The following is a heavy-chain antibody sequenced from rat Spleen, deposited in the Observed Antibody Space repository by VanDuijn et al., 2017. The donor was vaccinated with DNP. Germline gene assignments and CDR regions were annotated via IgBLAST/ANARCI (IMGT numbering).Heavy chain of an antibody. D-gene: IGHD1-10*01. V-gene: IGHV5-25*01. CDR2: ISIGGGST. J-gene: IGHJ3*01. CDR3: ATQGQLGITWFAY. Sequence: EVQLVESGGGLVQPGRSLKFSCAASGFTFSDYYMAWVRQAPTKGLEWVASISIGGGSTYYRDSVKGRFTVSRDNAKSTLYLQMDSLRSEDTATYYCATQGQLGITWFAYWGQGTLVTVSS. CDR1: GFTFSDYY.